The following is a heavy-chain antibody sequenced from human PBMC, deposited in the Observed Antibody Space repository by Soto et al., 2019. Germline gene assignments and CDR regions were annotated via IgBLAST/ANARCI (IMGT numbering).Heavy chain of an antibody. Sequence: GSLRLSCAASGFTFSSYTMNWVRQPPGKGLEWIGEINHSGSTNYNPSLKSRVTISVDTSKNQFSLKLSSVTAADTAVYYCASFYGSGRLPYYYYGMDVWGQGTTVTVSS. V-gene: IGHV4-34*08. CDR2: INHSGST. D-gene: IGHD3-10*01. J-gene: IGHJ6*02. CDR1: GFTFSSYT. CDR3: ASFYGSGRLPYYYYGMDV.